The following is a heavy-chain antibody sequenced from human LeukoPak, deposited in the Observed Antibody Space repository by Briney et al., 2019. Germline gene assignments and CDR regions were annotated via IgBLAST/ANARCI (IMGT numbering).Heavy chain of an antibody. CDR1: GGSISSYY. CDR3: ARGSGSYYFYLDI. V-gene: IGHV4-59*01. D-gene: IGHD3-10*01. J-gene: IGHJ3*02. Sequence: PSETLSLTCTVSGGSISSYYWSWIRQPPGKGLEWIGYIYYSGSTNYNPSLKSRVTISVDTSKNQFSLKLSSVTAADTAVYYCARGSGSYYFYLDIWGQGTMVTVSS. CDR2: IYYSGST.